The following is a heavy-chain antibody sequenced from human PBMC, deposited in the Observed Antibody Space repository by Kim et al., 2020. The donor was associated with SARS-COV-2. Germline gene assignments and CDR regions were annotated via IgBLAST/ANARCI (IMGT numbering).Heavy chain of an antibody. Sequence: GGSLRLSCAASGFTFSSYSMNWVRQAPGKGLEWVSSISSSSSYIYYADSVKGRFTISRDNAKNSLYLQMNSLRAEDTAVYYCARVGTITIFGVVSFGMDVWGQGTTVTVSS. CDR2: ISSSSSYI. J-gene: IGHJ6*02. D-gene: IGHD3-3*01. CDR1: GFTFSSYS. V-gene: IGHV3-21*01. CDR3: ARVGTITIFGVVSFGMDV.